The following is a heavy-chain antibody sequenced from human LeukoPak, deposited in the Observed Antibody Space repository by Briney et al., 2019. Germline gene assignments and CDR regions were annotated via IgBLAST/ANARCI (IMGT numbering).Heavy chain of an antibody. Sequence: SETLSLTRTVSGGSISSSSYYWGWIRQPPGKGLEWIGSIYYSGSTYYNPSLKSRVTISVDTSKNQFSLKLSSVTAADTAVYYCARHILTGYYHYYYYMDVWGKGTTVTVSS. CDR3: ARHILTGYYHYYYYMDV. CDR1: GGSISSSSYY. D-gene: IGHD3-9*01. V-gene: IGHV4-39*01. J-gene: IGHJ6*03. CDR2: IYYSGST.